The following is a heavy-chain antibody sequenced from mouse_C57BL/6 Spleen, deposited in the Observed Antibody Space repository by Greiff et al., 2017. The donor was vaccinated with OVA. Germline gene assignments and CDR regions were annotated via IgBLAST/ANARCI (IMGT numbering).Heavy chain of an antibody. CDR2: INPNNGGT. Sequence: EVQLVESGPELVKPGASVKMSCKASGYTFTDYNMHWVKQSHGKSLEWIGYINPNNGGTSYNQKFKGKATLTVNKSSSTAYMELRSLTSEDSAVYYCARGGYYSIDYWGQGTTLTVSS. CDR1: GYTFTDYN. CDR3: ARGGYYSIDY. V-gene: IGHV1-22*01. J-gene: IGHJ2*01. D-gene: IGHD2-5*01.